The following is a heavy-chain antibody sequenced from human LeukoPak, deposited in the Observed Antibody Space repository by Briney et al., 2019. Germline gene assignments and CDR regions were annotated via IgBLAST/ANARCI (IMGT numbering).Heavy chain of an antibody. Sequence: SQTLSLTCSVSGASITSAYNYWSWIRQPAGEGLEWIGRIYDGGTTDYNPSLGGRVTMSLETSDNEFSLRLRYATAADTAAYYCARNGAVTSFDYWGQGILVTVS. V-gene: IGHV4-61*02. D-gene: IGHD3-3*01. CDR3: ARNGAVTSFDY. CDR2: IYDGGTT. CDR1: GASITSAYNY. J-gene: IGHJ4*02.